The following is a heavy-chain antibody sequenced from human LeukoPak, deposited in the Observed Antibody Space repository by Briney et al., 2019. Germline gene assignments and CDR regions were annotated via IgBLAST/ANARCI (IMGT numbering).Heavy chain of an antibody. CDR3: ARSGDSSGVNWFDP. CDR2: IIPILGIA. CDR1: GYTFTSYA. Sequence: ASVKVSCKASGYTFTSYAISWVRQAPGQGLEWMGRIIPILGIANYAQKFQGRVTITADKSTSTAYMELSSLRSEDTAVYYCARSGDSSGVNWFDPWGQGTLVTVSS. J-gene: IGHJ5*02. D-gene: IGHD3-22*01. V-gene: IGHV1-69*04.